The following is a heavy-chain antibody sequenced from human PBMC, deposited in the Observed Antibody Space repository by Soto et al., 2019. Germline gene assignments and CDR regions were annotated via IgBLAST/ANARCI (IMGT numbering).Heavy chain of an antibody. CDR1: GFTFSSYS. Sequence: EVQLVESGGGLVQPGGSLRLSCAASGFTFSSYSMNWVRQAPGKGLEWVSYISSSSSTIYYADSVKGRFTISRDNAKNSLYLQMNSLRDEDTAVYYCARENDYVWGSDRLNWFDSWGQGTLVTVSS. CDR2: ISSSSSTI. CDR3: ARENDYVWGSDRLNWFDS. V-gene: IGHV3-48*02. J-gene: IGHJ5*01. D-gene: IGHD3-16*02.